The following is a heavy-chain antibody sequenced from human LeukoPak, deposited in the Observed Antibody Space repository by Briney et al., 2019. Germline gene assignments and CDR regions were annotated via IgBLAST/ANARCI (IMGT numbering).Heavy chain of an antibody. Sequence: GGSLRLSCAASGFTFSSYIMTWVRQAPGKGLEWVSGITGSGDITYYADSVKGRFTISRDNSKNSLYLQMNSLRAEDTAVYYCARDRRSSGWYYFDYWGQGTLVTVSS. J-gene: IGHJ4*02. D-gene: IGHD6-19*01. CDR2: ITGSGDIT. V-gene: IGHV3-23*01. CDR1: GFTFSSYI. CDR3: ARDRRSSGWYYFDY.